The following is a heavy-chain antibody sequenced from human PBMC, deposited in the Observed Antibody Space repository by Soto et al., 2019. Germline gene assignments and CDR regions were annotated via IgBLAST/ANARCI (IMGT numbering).Heavy chain of an antibody. Sequence: SETLSLTCTGSGGSISSSSYYWGWIRQPPGKGLEWIGSIYYSGSTYYNPSLKSRVTISVDTSKNQFSLKLSSVTAADTAVYYCARVRGTVGYYYYYMDVWGKGTTVT. CDR1: GGSISSSSYY. CDR2: IYYSGST. D-gene: IGHD3-10*01. V-gene: IGHV4-39*01. CDR3: ARVRGTVGYYYYYMDV. J-gene: IGHJ6*03.